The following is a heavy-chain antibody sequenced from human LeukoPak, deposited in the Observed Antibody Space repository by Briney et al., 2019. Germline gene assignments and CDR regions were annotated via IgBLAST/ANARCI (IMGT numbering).Heavy chain of an antibody. D-gene: IGHD2-2*01. CDR2: IIPIFGTA. V-gene: IGHV1-69*06. CDR3: ARVAGIVVVPAANPWAVKRNNWFDP. CDR1: GGTFSSYA. J-gene: IGHJ5*02. Sequence: ASVKVSCKASGGTFSSYAISWVRQAPGQGLEWMGGIIPIFGTANYAQKFQGRVTITADKSTSTAYMELSSLRSEDTAVYYCARVAGIVVVPAANPWAVKRNNWFDPWGQGTLVTVSS.